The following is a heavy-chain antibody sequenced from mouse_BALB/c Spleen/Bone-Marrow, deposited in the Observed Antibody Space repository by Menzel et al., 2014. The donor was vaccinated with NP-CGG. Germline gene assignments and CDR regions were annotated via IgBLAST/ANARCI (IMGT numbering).Heavy chain of an antibody. D-gene: IGHD1-3*01. V-gene: IGHV1-69*02. CDR2: VDPSDGYT. Sequence: QVQLQQSGAELVTPGASVKLSCKASGYTFTTYWMHWVKQRPGRGLEWIGQVDPSDGYTNYSQMFKGKATLTVDKSSSTAYTQLSSLSSEDSAVYYCARGGDNFAWFAYWGQGTLVTVSA. J-gene: IGHJ3*01. CDR3: ARGGDNFAWFAY. CDR1: GYTFTTYW.